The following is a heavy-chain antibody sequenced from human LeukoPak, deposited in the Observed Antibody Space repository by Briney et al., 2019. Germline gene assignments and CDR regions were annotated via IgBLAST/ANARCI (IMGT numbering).Heavy chain of an antibody. D-gene: IGHD2-2*01. V-gene: IGHV3-30-3*01. CDR1: GFTFSSYA. CDR3: ARLSHVDY. Sequence: GGSLRLSCAASGFTFSSYAMHWVRQAPGKGLEWVAVISYDGSNKYYADSVKGRFTISRDNSKNTLYLQMNSLRAEDTAVYYCARLSHVDYWGQGTLVTVSS. CDR2: ISYDGSNK. J-gene: IGHJ4*02.